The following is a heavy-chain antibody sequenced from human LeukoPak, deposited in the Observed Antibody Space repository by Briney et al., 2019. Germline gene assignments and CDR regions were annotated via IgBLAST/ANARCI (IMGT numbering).Heavy chain of an antibody. J-gene: IGHJ4*02. CDR2: ISGSGGGT. Sequence: GGSLRLSCAVSGFTFSSSAMSWVRQAPGKGLEWVSGISGSGGGTYYADSLRGRFTISRDNSKNTLYLQMNSLRADDRAVYYCAKGGSGDIVVVAATRNDYWGQGTLVTVSS. CDR3: AKGGSGDIVVVAATRNDY. CDR1: GFTFSSSA. D-gene: IGHD2-15*01. V-gene: IGHV3-23*01.